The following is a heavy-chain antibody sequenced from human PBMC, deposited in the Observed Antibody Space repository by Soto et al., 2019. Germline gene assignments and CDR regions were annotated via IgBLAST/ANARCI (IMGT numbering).Heavy chain of an antibody. Sequence: QLQLQESGPGLVKPSETVSLTCTVSGDSISSSSLYWGWIRQPPGKGLEWIGSIYNSGKTYYSPSLESRVTISVDTSKNQFSLKLSSVTAADTAVYYCARHGSNSGSYSEYFQYWGQGTLDAVSS. CDR3: ARHGSNSGSYSEYFQY. J-gene: IGHJ1*01. CDR2: IYNSGKT. D-gene: IGHD1-26*01. CDR1: GDSISSSSLY. V-gene: IGHV4-39*01.